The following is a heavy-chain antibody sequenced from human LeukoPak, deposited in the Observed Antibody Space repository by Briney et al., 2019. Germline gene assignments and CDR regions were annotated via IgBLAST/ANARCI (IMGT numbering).Heavy chain of an antibody. CDR3: ARLDAAGRVLNA. Sequence: GGSLRLSCASSAFSFSSYSISWVRQAPGKGLEWVANVNIDGTEQHFVDSVEGRFTISRDNAKRSLFLQVNSLRADDTAVYYCARLDAAGRVLNAWGQGTMVSVSS. V-gene: IGHV3-7*01. J-gene: IGHJ3*01. D-gene: IGHD2-15*01. CDR1: AFSFSSYS. CDR2: VNIDGTEQ.